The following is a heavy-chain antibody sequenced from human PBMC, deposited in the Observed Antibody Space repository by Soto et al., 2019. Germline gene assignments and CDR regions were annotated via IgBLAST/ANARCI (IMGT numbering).Heavy chain of an antibody. V-gene: IGHV3-23*01. CDR1: GFTFSSYP. CDR3: AKDISLRLYYYYYGMDV. J-gene: IGHJ6*02. CDR2: ISGSGGDT. Sequence: GGSLRLSCAVSGFTFSSYPMGWVRQAPGKGLEWVSAISGSGGDTYSADSVKGRFTMSRDNSKSTLYLQMNSLRAEDTAVYYCAKDISLRLYYYYYGMDVWGQGTTVTVSS. D-gene: IGHD3-3*02.